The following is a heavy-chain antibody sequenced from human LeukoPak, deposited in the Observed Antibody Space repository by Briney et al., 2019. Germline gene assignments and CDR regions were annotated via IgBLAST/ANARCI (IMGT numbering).Heavy chain of an antibody. D-gene: IGHD6-13*01. Sequence: SETLSLTCIVSGGSISGYYWSWIRQPPGKGLEWIGYIYYSGSTNYNPSLKSRVTISVDTSKNQFSLKLTSVTAADTAVYHCARVPTSSWPSPDYWGQGTLVTVSS. CDR2: IYYSGST. J-gene: IGHJ4*02. V-gene: IGHV4-59*12. CDR3: ARVPTSSWPSPDY. CDR1: GGSISGYY.